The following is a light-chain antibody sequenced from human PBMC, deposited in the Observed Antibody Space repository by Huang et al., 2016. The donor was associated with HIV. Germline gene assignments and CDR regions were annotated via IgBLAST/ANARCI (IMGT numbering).Light chain of an antibody. CDR2: DAS. CDR1: QSVSSY. CDR3: QQRSNWPRMYT. Sequence: EIVLTQSPATLSLSPGERATLSCRASQSVSSYLAWYQQKPVQAPRLLIYDASNRATGIPARFSGSGSGTAFTLTISSLEPEDFAVYYCQQRSNWPRMYTFGQGTKLEIK. V-gene: IGKV3-11*01. J-gene: IGKJ2*01.